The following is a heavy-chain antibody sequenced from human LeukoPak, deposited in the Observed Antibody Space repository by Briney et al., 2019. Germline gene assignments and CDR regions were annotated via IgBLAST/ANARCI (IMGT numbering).Heavy chain of an antibody. CDR3: ARRPINCIITNCYVDY. CDR1: VYTFTNFY. Sequence: GASVKVSCKASVYTFTNFYIHWVRQAPGQGLKWMGWMNPNSGDTSYAREFQDRVTMTRDTSLSTAYMELSRLRSDDTAVYFCARRPINCIITNCYVDYWGQGTLVTVSS. D-gene: IGHD2-2*01. J-gene: IGHJ4*02. CDR2: MNPNSGDT. V-gene: IGHV1-2*02.